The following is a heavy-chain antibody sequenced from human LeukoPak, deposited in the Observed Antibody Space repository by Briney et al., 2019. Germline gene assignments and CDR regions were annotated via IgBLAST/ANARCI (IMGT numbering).Heavy chain of an antibody. Sequence: AGGSLRLSCAASGFTFSSYWMSWVRQAPGKGLEWVANIKQDGSEKYYVDSVKGRFTISRDNAKNSLYLQMNSLRAEDTAVYYCARLGDYYDSSGYHWLWGQGTLVTLSS. V-gene: IGHV3-7*01. J-gene: IGHJ4*02. D-gene: IGHD3-22*01. CDR1: GFTFSSYW. CDR2: IKQDGSEK. CDR3: ARLGDYYDSSGYHWL.